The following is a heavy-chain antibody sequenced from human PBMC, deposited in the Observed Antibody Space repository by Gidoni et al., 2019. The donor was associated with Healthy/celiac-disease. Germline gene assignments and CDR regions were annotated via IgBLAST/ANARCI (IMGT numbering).Heavy chain of an antibody. CDR3: ARRYGGNPYYFDY. D-gene: IGHD4-17*01. CDR1: GGSISSSSYY. CDR2: IYYSGST. V-gene: IGHV4-39*01. J-gene: IGHJ4*02. Sequence: QLQLQESGPGLVKPSETLSLTCTVSGGSISSSSYYWGWIRQPPGKGLEWIGSIYYSGSTYYNPSLKSRVTISVDTSKNQFSLKLSSVTAADTAVYYCARRYGGNPYYFDYWGQGTLVTVSS.